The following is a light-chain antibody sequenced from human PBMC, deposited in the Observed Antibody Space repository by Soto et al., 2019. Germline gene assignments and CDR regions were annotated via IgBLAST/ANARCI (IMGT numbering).Light chain of an antibody. CDR1: SSDVGGYNY. V-gene: IGLV2-14*01. J-gene: IGLJ1*01. Sequence: QSVLTQPASVSGSPGQSITISCTGTSSDVGGYNYVSWYQQYPGNAPKLMISEVSNRPSGISNRFSGFKSANTAFLIISGLQAEDEADYYCSSYTSSGTLGVFGTGTKVTVL. CDR2: EVS. CDR3: SSYTSSGTLGV.